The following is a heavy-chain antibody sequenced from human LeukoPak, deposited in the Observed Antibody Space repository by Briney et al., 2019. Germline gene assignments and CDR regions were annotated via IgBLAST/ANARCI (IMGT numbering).Heavy chain of an antibody. CDR2: IYPGDSDT. D-gene: IGHD5-18*01. CDR3: ARGASRELPTWIQLWVY. J-gene: IGHJ4*02. V-gene: IGHV5-51*01. Sequence: GESLNIPCKGSGYSFTSYWIGWVRQMPGKGLEWMGIIYPGDSDTRYSPSFQGQVTISADKSISTAYLQWSSLKASDTAMYYCARGASRELPTWIQLWVYWGQGTLVTVPS. CDR1: GYSFTSYW.